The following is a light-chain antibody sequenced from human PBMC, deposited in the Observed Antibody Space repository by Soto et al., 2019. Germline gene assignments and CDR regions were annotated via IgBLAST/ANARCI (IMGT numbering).Light chain of an antibody. Sequence: QSALTQPASVSGSPGQSITNSCTGTSSDVGSYNLVSWYQQHPGKAPKLMIYEVSKRPSGVSNRFSGSKSGNTASLTISGLQAEDEADYYCCSYAGSSIAYVFGTGTKVTVL. J-gene: IGLJ1*01. V-gene: IGLV2-23*02. CDR2: EVS. CDR1: SSDVGSYNL. CDR3: CSYAGSSIAYV.